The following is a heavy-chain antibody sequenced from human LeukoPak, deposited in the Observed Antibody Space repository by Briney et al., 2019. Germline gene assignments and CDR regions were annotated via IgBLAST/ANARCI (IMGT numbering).Heavy chain of an antibody. CDR3: AKDNDYHDAFDI. CDR1: GFTFSSYG. J-gene: IGHJ3*02. D-gene: IGHD1-1*01. Sequence: GGSLRLSCAASGFTFSSYGMHWVRQAPGKGLEWVAFIRYGGSYKYYADSVKGRFTISRDNSKNTLYLQMNSLRAEDTAVCYCAKDNDYHDAFDIWGQGTMVTVSS. CDR2: IRYGGSYK. V-gene: IGHV3-30*02.